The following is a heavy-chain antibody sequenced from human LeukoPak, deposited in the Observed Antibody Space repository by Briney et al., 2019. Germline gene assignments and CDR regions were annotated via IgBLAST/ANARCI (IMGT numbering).Heavy chain of an antibody. CDR1: GFTFSSYG. D-gene: IGHD5-24*01. V-gene: IGHV3-33*01. CDR2: IWYDGSNK. Sequence: PGGSLRLSCAAPGFTFSSYGMHWVRQAPGKGLEWVAVIWYDGSNKYYADSVKGRFTISRDNSKNTLYLQMNSLRAEDTAVYYCARVGRRDGYRIKGFFDIWGQGTMVTVSS. J-gene: IGHJ3*02. CDR3: ARVGRRDGYRIKGFFDI.